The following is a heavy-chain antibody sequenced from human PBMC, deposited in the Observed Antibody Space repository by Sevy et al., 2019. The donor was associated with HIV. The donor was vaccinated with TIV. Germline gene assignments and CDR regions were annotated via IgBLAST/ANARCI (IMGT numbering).Heavy chain of an antibody. Sequence: GGSLRLSCAASGFRFSTHAMHWVRQAPGKGLDWVALISYDGSAKYYADSVKGRFTVSRDDSKNTLYLQMKSLRPEDSAVYYRAREGGHTSVWPPGNYWGQGTQVTVSS. D-gene: IGHD6-19*01. V-gene: IGHV3-30-3*01. CDR3: AREGGHTSVWPPGNY. J-gene: IGHJ4*02. CDR1: GFRFSTHA. CDR2: ISYDGSAK.